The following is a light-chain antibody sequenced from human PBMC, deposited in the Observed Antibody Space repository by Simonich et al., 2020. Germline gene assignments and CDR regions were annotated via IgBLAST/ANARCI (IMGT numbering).Light chain of an antibody. CDR3: SSYTSSSTVV. V-gene: IGLV2-14*01. CDR1: SSDVGGYNY. Sequence: QSALTQPASVSGSPGQSITISCTGTSSDVGGYNYVSWYQQHPGKATKLMIYDVSKRPSGVSNRFSGSKSGNTASLTISGLQADDEADYYCSSYTSSSTVVFGGGTKLTVL. CDR2: DVS. J-gene: IGLJ2*01.